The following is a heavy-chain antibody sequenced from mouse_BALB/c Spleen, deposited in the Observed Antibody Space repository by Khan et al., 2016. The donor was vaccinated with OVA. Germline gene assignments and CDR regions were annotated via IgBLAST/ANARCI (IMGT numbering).Heavy chain of an antibody. Sequence: QVQLQQSGAELARPGASVKLSCKASGYTFTRYWMLWVKQRPGQGLEWIGAIYPGDGDTRYTQKFKGKATLTVDKSSSTAYMQLSSLASDDSAVYSCASHYGHYFDYWGQGTTLTVSS. V-gene: IGHV1-87*01. CDR1: GYTFTRYW. CDR3: ASHYGHYFDY. D-gene: IGHD1-1*02. J-gene: IGHJ2*01. CDR2: IYPGDGDT.